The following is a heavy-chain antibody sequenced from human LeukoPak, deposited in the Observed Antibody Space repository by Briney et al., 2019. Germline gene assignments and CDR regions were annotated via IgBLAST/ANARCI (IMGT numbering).Heavy chain of an antibody. CDR2: MNPNSGNT. CDR1: GYTFTSYD. CDR3: TTREIVVEPAATSLVRGVLWRSDF. J-gene: IGHJ4*01. V-gene: IGHV1-8*01. D-gene: IGHD3-10*01. Sequence: VSVKVSCMASGYTFTSYDINWVRQATGQGLAWMGWMNPNSGNTGYAQKFQGRFTMTEDTSSGTAYMELNRLRSEDTAVYYCTTREIVVEPAATSLVRGVLWRSDFWGHGTLVTVSS.